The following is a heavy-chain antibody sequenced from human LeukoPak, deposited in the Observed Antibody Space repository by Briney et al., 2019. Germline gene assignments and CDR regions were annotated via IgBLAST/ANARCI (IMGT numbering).Heavy chain of an antibody. CDR1: GYTFTSYD. V-gene: IGHV1-8*01. Sequence: ASVKVSCKASGYTFTSYDINWVRQATGQGLEWMGWMNPNSGSTGYAQKFQGRVTMTRNTSISTAYMELSSLRSEDTAVYYCAKGDRPVYCSSTSCYTYYYYGMDVWGQGTTVTVSS. CDR3: AKGDRPVYCSSTSCYTYYYYGMDV. J-gene: IGHJ6*02. CDR2: MNPNSGST. D-gene: IGHD2-2*02.